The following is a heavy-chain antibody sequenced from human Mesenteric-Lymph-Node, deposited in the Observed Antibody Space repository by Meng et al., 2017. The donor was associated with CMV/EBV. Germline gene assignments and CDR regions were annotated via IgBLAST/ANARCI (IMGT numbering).Heavy chain of an antibody. Sequence: QVQLHQGGAGRVKPLETLSVTCAVYGGSFSGYYWNWIRQSPEKGLEWIGEINHSGSTTYNPSFTSRIIISVDTSTNQISLNMSSVTAADTAVYYCARGSSYDILTGYFDYWGQGALVTASS. D-gene: IGHD3-9*01. V-gene: IGHV4-34*01. CDR3: ARGSSYDILTGYFDY. J-gene: IGHJ4*02. CDR1: GGSFSGYY. CDR2: INHSGST.